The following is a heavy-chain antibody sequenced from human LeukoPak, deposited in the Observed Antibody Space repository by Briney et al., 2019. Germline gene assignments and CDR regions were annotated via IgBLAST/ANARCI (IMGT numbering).Heavy chain of an antibody. CDR2: IYYSGST. J-gene: IGHJ6*02. CDR1: GGSISSGGYY. CDR3: ARWAPYYYGMDV. V-gene: IGHV4-31*03. Sequence: PSETLSLTCTVSGGSISSGGYYWSWIRQHPGKGLEWIGYIYYSGSTYYNPSLQSRVSISVDTSKNQFSLKLSSVTAADTAVYYCARWAPYYYGMDVWGQGTTVTVSS.